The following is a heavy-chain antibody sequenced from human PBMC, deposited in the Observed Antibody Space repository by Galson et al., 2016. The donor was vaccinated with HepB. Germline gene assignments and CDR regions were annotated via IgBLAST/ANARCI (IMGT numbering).Heavy chain of an antibody. D-gene: IGHD5-18*01. CDR3: AKGLSGNGYIPFDY. V-gene: IGHV3-9*01. CDR2: ISWNSARI. CDR1: GFTFDDYA. J-gene: IGHJ4*02. Sequence: SLRLSCAASGFTFDDYAMHWVRQAPGKGLEWVSGISWNSARIDYADSLKGRFTISRDNAKNSLYLRMNSLRAEDTAFYYCAKGLSGNGYIPFDYWGQGTLVTVSS.